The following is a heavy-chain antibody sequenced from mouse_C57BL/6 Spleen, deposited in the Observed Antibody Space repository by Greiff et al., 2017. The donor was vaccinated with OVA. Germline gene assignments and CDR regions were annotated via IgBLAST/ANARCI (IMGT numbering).Heavy chain of an antibody. CDR2: IDPSDSYT. J-gene: IGHJ4*01. V-gene: IGHV1-59*01. CDR3: ARGGYYGSSSGAMDY. D-gene: IGHD1-1*01. Sequence: QVQLQQSGAELVRPGTSVKLSCKASGYTFTSYWMHWVKQRPGQGLEWIGVIDPSDSYTNYNQKFKGKATLTVDTSSSTAYMQLSSLTSEDSAVYYCARGGYYGSSSGAMDYWGQGTSVTVSS. CDR1: GYTFTSYW.